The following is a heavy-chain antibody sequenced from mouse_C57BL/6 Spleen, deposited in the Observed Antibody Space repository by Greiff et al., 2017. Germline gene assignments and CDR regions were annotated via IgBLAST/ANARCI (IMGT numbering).Heavy chain of an antibody. D-gene: IGHD2-1*01. CDR1: GFSLTSYG. Sequence: QVQLQQSGPGLVAPSQSLSITCTVSGFSLTSYGVHWVRQPPGKGLEWLVVIWSVGRTTYNSALKSRLSISEDNSKSQVFLKMNSLQTDDTGMYCGARHEDDGNYAWFAYGGQGSLVTVSA. CDR2: IWSVGRT. CDR3: ARHEDDGNYAWFAY. V-gene: IGHV2-6-1*01. J-gene: IGHJ3*01.